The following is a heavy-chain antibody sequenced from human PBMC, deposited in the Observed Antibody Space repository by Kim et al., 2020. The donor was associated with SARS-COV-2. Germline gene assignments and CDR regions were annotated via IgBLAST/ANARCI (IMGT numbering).Heavy chain of an antibody. J-gene: IGHJ5*02. CDR2: IYYSGST. CDR3: ARHLGPDYYDSSGYYYGTFNWFDP. Sequence: SETLSLTCTVSGGSISSSSYYWGWIRQPPGKGLEWIGSIYYSGSTYYNPSLKSRVTISVDTSKNQFSLKLSSVTAADTAVYYCARHLGPDYYDSSGYYYGTFNWFDPWGQGTLVTVSS. V-gene: IGHV4-39*01. CDR1: GGSISSSSYY. D-gene: IGHD3-22*01.